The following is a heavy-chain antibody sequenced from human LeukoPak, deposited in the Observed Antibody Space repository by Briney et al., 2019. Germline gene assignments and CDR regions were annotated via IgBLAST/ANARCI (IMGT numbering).Heavy chain of an antibody. CDR1: GFTFSSYG. V-gene: IGHV3-33*05. CDR2: ISYDGSER. D-gene: IGHD2-15*01. Sequence: PGRSLRLSCAASGFTFSSYGMHWVRQAPGKGLEWVAVISYDGSERNYADSVKGRFTISRDNSKNTLYLQMNSLRAEDTAVYYCARCQSGLLDYWGQGTLVTVSS. J-gene: IGHJ4*02. CDR3: ARCQSGLLDY.